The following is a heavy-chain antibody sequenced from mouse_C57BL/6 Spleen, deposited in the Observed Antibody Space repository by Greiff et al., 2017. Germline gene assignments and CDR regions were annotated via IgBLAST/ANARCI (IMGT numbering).Heavy chain of an antibody. D-gene: IGHD1-1*01. J-gene: IGHJ3*01. CDR3: STKEGRIYGFAY. CDR1: GYTFTSYW. V-gene: IGHV1-74*01. CDR2: IHPSSSDT. Sequence: VQLQQPGAELVKPGASVKVSCKASGYTFTSYWLTWVKQRPGQGLEWIGRIHPSSSDTNYNQKFQSKATLTVDTSSSTAYMQLSSLTSYDAAVDYCSTKEGRIYGFAYWGQGTRVTVSA.